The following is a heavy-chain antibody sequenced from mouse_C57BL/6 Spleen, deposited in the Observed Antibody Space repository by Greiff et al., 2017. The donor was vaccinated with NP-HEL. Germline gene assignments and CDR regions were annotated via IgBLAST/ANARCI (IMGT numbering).Heavy chain of an antibody. CDR1: GYAFTNYL. V-gene: IGHV1-54*01. J-gene: IGHJ3*01. CDR3: ARRDSSGYPFAY. CDR2: INPGSGGT. Sequence: QVHVKQSGAELVRPGTSVKVSCKASGYAFTNYLIEWVKQRPGQGLEWIGVINPGSGGTNYNEKFKGKATLTADKSSSTAYMQLSSLTSEDSAVYFCARRDSSGYPFAYWGQGTLVTVSA. D-gene: IGHD3-2*02.